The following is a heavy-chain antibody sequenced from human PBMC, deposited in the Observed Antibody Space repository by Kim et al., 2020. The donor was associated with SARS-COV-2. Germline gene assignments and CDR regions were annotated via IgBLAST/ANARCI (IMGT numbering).Heavy chain of an antibody. Sequence: SETLSLTCTVSGGSISSSSYYWGWIRQPPGKGLEWIGSIYYSGSTYYNPSLKSRVTISVDTSKNQFSLKLSSVTAADTAVYYCARLSMTAILYWYFDLWGRGTLVTVSS. CDR2: IYYSGST. J-gene: IGHJ2*01. CDR3: ARLSMTAILYWYFDL. V-gene: IGHV4-39*01. CDR1: GGSISSSSYY. D-gene: IGHD2-21*02.